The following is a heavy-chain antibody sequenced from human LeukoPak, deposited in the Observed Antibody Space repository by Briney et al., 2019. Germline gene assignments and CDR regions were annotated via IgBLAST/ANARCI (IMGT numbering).Heavy chain of an antibody. Sequence: ASVKVSCKVSGYTLTELSMHWVRQAPGKGLEWMGGFDPEDGETIYTQKFQGRVTMTEDTSTDTAYMEQSSLRSEDTAVYYCATFGELLHVFDYWGQGTLVTVSS. J-gene: IGHJ4*02. CDR3: ATFGELLHVFDY. V-gene: IGHV1-24*01. CDR1: GYTLTELS. CDR2: FDPEDGET. D-gene: IGHD3-10*01.